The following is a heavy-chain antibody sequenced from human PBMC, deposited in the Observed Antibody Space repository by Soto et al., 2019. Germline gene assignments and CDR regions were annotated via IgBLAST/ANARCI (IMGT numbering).Heavy chain of an antibody. Sequence: ASVKVSCKASGYTFTSYAIHWVRQAPGQRLEWMGWINAGNGNTKYSQKFQGRVTITRDTSASTAYMELSSLRSEDTAVYYCARFRGSYGMDVWGQGTTVTVSS. D-gene: IGHD3-10*01. V-gene: IGHV1-3*01. CDR1: GYTFTSYA. CDR3: ARFRGSYGMDV. CDR2: INAGNGNT. J-gene: IGHJ6*02.